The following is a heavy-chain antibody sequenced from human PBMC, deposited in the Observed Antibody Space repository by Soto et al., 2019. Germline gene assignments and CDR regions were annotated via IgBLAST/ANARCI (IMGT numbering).Heavy chain of an antibody. J-gene: IGHJ4*02. D-gene: IGHD2-21*02. Sequence: QVQLVQSGAEVKKPGASVRISCRASGYSFTSTYVHWVRQAPGQGPEWMGIINPAGGTTYYAQKFHGRLTITSDKSTDTVFMDLNDLTSEDTAVYFCALKVVTYYDNWGQGTLLTVSS. CDR3: ALKVVTYYDN. CDR2: INPAGGTT. CDR1: GYSFTSTY. V-gene: IGHV1-46*01.